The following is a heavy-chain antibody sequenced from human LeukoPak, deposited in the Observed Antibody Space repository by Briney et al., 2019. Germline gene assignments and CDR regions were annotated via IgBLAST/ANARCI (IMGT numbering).Heavy chain of an antibody. CDR1: GGTFSSYA. J-gene: IGHJ4*02. CDR3: ARGPRGSGYYYVGNY. D-gene: IGHD3-22*01. V-gene: IGHV1-69*04. CDR2: IVPILGIA. Sequence: ASVKVSCKASGGTFSSYAISWVRQAPGQGLEWMGRIVPILGIANYAQKVQGRVTITADKSTSTAYMELSSLRSEDTAVYYCARGPRGSGYYYVGNYWGQGTLVTVSS.